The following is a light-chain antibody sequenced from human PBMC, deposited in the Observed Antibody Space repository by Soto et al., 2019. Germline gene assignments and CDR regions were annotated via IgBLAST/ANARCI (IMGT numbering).Light chain of an antibody. CDR3: QQRSNWPRIT. CDR2: DAS. Sequence: EIVLTQSPATLSLSPGERATLSCRASPSVSSYLAWYQQKPGQAPRPLIYDASNRATGIPARFSGSGSGTDFTLTISSLEPEDFAVYYCQQRSNWPRITFGPGTKVDIK. CDR1: PSVSSY. J-gene: IGKJ3*01. V-gene: IGKV3-11*01.